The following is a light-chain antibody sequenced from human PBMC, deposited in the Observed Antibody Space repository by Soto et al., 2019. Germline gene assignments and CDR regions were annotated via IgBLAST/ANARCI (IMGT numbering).Light chain of an antibody. V-gene: IGLV2-14*03. Sequence: QSALTQAASVSGSPGQSITISCTGPSTDVGDNNYVSWYQQHPGKAPKVMIYDVSNRPSGVSNRFSGSKSGNTASLTISGVLAEDEADYYCSSYRSSSVVFGGGTQLTVL. J-gene: IGLJ2*01. CDR2: DVS. CDR1: STDVGDNNY. CDR3: SSYRSSSVV.